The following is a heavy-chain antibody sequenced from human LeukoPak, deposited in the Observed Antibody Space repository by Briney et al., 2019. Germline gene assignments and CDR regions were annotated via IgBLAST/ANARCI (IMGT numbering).Heavy chain of an antibody. CDR2: IRYDGSNK. D-gene: IGHD2-15*01. CDR1: GFTFSSYG. J-gene: IGHJ4*02. Sequence: GGSLRLSCAASGFTFSSYGMHWVRQAPGKGLEGVAFIRYDGSNKYYVDSVKGRFTISRDNSKNTLYLQMNSLRAEDTAVYYCASGNPMSFDYWGQGTLVTVSS. CDR3: ASGNPMSFDY. V-gene: IGHV3-30*02.